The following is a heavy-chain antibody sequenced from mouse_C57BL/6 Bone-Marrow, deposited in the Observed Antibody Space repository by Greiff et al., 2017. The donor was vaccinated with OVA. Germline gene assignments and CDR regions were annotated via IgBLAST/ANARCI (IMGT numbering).Heavy chain of an antibody. V-gene: IGHV1-5*01. J-gene: IGHJ3*01. CDR1: GYTFTSYW. D-gene: IGHD1-1*01. CDR3: TRCGYYYGSQVAY. CDR2: IYPGNSDT. Sequence: EVQLQQSGTVLARPGASVKMSCKTSGYTFTSYWMHWVKQRPGQGLEWIGAIYPGNSDTSYNQKFKGKAKLTAVTSASTAYMELSSLTYADSAVLYCTRCGYYYGSQVAYWGQGTLVTVSA.